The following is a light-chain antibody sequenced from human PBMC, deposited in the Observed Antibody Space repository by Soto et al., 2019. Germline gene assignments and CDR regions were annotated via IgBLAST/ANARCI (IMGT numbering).Light chain of an antibody. V-gene: IGKV3-20*01. Sequence: EIVLTQSPGTLSLSPGERATLSCRASQSFSSNFLAWYQQKPGQAPRLLIYGASNRATGIPDRFSGSGSGTDFTLTISRLEPEDFAVYYCQHYDSSPRTFGQGTKVEIK. CDR3: QHYDSSPRT. CDR1: QSFSSNF. J-gene: IGKJ1*01. CDR2: GAS.